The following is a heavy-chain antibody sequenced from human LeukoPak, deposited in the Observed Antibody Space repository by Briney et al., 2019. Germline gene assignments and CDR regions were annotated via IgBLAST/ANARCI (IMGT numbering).Heavy chain of an antibody. CDR3: AAALHYYDSSGLDY. CDR1: GFTFTSSA. Sequence: SVNVSCTASGFTFTSSAMQWVRQARGQRVEWIGWIVVGSGNTNYAQKFQDRVTITRDMSTSTAYMELSSLRSEDTAVYYCAAALHYYDSSGLDYWGEGTLVSVCS. V-gene: IGHV1-58*02. D-gene: IGHD3-22*01. CDR2: IVVGSGNT. J-gene: IGHJ4*02.